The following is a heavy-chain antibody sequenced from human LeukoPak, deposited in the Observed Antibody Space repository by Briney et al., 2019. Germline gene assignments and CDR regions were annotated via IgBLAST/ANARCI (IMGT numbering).Heavy chain of an antibody. V-gene: IGHV3-33*01. CDR3: ATRGYSYGDLDY. CDR2: IWYDGSNK. D-gene: IGHD5-18*01. Sequence: GRSLRLSCAASGFTFDSYGMHWVRQAPGKGLEWVAVIWYDGSNKYYADSVKGRFTISRDNSKNTLYLQMNSLRADDTAVYYCATRGYSYGDLDYWGQGTLVTVSS. J-gene: IGHJ4*02. CDR1: GFTFDSYG.